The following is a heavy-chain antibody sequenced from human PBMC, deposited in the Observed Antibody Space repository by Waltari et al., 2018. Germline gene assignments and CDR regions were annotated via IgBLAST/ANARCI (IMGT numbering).Heavy chain of an antibody. D-gene: IGHD3-3*01. J-gene: IGHJ4*02. V-gene: IGHV1-8*01. Sequence: QVQLVQSGAEVKKPGASVKVSCKASGYTFTSYDINWVRPATGQGLEWMGWMNPNSGNTGYAQKFQGRVTMTRNTSISTAYMELSSLRSEDTAVYYCARGGSYYDFWSGYPGDYWGQGTLVTVSS. CDR3: ARGGSYYDFWSGYPGDY. CDR2: MNPNSGNT. CDR1: GYTFTSYD.